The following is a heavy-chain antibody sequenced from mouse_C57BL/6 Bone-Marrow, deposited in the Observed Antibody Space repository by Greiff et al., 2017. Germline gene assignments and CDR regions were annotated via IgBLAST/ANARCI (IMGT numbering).Heavy chain of an antibody. CDR1: GFTFSSYA. CDR2: ISDGGSYT. Sequence: EVMLVESGGGLVKPGGSLKLSCAASGFTFSSYAMSWVRQTPEKRLEWVATISDGGSYTYYPDNVKGRFTISRDNAKNNLYLQMSYLKSEDTAMYYCARDPTVVAGAMDYWGQGTSVTVSS. D-gene: IGHD1-1*01. V-gene: IGHV5-4*01. CDR3: ARDPTVVAGAMDY. J-gene: IGHJ4*01.